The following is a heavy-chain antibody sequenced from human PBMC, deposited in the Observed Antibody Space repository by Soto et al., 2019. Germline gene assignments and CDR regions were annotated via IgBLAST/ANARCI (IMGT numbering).Heavy chain of an antibody. Sequence: PGESLKISCKGSGYSFTSYWISWVRQMPGKGLEWMGRIDPSDSYTNYSPSFQGHVTISADKSISTAYLQWSGLKASDTAMYYCARALYYYEVETGVIFPYYYYYGMDVWGQGTTVTVSS. CDR3: ARALYYYEVETGVIFPYYYYYGMDV. CDR2: IDPSDSYT. V-gene: IGHV5-10-1*01. CDR1: GYSFTSYW. D-gene: IGHD3-22*01. J-gene: IGHJ6*02.